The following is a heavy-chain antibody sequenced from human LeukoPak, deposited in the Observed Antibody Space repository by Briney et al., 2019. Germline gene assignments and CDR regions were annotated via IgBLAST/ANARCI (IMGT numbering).Heavy chain of an antibody. D-gene: IGHD3-16*01. V-gene: IGHV3-23*01. CDR3: ANSHKNAPGVF. CDR2: ISDGATST. CDR1: GFTLINFA. Sequence: GGSLRLSCAASGFTLINFAMTWVRRAPGKGLEWVSTISDGATSTYYADSVKGRFTVSSDNSKNTLYLQMNSLRAEDTALYYCANSHKNAPGVFWGQGTLVSVSS. J-gene: IGHJ4*02.